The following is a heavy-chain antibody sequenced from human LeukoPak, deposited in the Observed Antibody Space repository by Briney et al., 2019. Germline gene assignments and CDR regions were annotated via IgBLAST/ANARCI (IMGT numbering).Heavy chain of an antibody. V-gene: IGHV4-59*12. CDR3: ARARSSREIDY. CDR2: IYYSGST. J-gene: IGHJ4*02. D-gene: IGHD6-13*01. Sequence: SETLSLTCTVSGGSMSPYHWGWIRQPPGKGLEWTGYIYYSGSTNYNPSLKSRVTISVDTSKNQFSLKLSSVTPEDTAVYYCARARSSREIDYWGQGTLVTVSS. CDR1: GGSMSPYH.